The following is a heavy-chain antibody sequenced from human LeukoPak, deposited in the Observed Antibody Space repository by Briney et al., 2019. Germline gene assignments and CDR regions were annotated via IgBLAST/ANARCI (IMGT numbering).Heavy chain of an antibody. J-gene: IGHJ3*02. CDR3: ARTYYYDSSGYEKAFDI. D-gene: IGHD3-22*01. CDR1: GGSFSGYY. Sequence: SETLSLTCAVYGGSFSGYYWSWIRQPPGKGLEWIGEINHSGSTNYNPSLKSRVTISVDTSKNQFSLKLSSVTAADTAVYYCARTYYYDSSGYEKAFDIWAKGQWSPSLQ. V-gene: IGHV4-34*01. CDR2: INHSGST.